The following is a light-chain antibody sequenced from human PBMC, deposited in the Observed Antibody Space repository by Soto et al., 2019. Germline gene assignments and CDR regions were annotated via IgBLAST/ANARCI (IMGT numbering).Light chain of an antibody. Sequence: EIMMTQSPATLSVSPGERATLSCKASQSVRNNLAWYQQKPGQAPRLLIYYASTRATGIPARFSGSGSGTEFTLTISSLQYEDFALYYCPQYNNWPPITFGQGTRLEIK. V-gene: IGKV3-15*01. CDR2: YAS. J-gene: IGKJ5*01. CDR1: QSVRNN. CDR3: PQYNNWPPIT.